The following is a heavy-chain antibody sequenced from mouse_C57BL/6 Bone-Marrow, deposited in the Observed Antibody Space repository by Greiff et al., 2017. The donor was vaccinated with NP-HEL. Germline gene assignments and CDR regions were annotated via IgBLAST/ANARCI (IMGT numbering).Heavy chain of an antibody. CDR1: GFTFSSYA. CDR2: ISDGGSYT. J-gene: IGHJ3*01. V-gene: IGHV5-4*01. CDR3: ARDPNWDGRAWFAY. D-gene: IGHD4-1*02. Sequence: EVQLVESGGGLVKPGGSLKLSCAASGFTFSSYAMSWVRQTPEKRLEWVATISDGGSYTYYPDNVKGRFTISRDNAKNNLYLQMSHLKSEDTAMDYCARDPNWDGRAWFAYWGQGTLVTVSA.